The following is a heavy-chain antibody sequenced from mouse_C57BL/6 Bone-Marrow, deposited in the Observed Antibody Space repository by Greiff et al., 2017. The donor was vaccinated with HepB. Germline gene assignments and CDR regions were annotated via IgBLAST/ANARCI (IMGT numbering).Heavy chain of an antibody. Sequence: EVKLMESGGDLVKPGGSLKLSCAASGFTFSSYGMSWVRQTPDKRLEWVATISSCGSYTYYPDSVKGRFTISRDNAKNTLYLQMSSLKSEDTAMYYCARHRPYGNLDCWGQGTTLTVSS. V-gene: IGHV5-6*01. J-gene: IGHJ2*01. CDR3: ARHRPYGNLDC. CDR2: ISSCGSYT. CDR1: GFTFSSYG. D-gene: IGHD2-1*01.